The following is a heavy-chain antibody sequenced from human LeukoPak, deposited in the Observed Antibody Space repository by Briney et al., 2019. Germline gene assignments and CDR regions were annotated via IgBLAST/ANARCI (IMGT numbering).Heavy chain of an antibody. CDR3: ARDLGLAAAGPSAFDY. CDR1: GYSFTSYW. D-gene: IGHD6-13*01. Sequence: GESLKISCQGSGYSFTSYWIGWVRQMPGKGLEWMGIIYPGDSDTRYSPSFQGQVTISADKSISTAYLQWSSLKASDTAMYYCARDLGLAAAGPSAFDYWGQGTLVTVSS. CDR2: IYPGDSDT. J-gene: IGHJ4*02. V-gene: IGHV5-51*01.